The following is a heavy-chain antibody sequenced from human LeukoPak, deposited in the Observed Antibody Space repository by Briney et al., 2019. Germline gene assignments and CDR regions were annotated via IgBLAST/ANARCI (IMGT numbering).Heavy chain of an antibody. CDR2: ISGSGDST. CDR3: ARNVSGQYFDI. V-gene: IGHV3-23*01. Sequence: PGGSLRLSCAASGFTFSSYAMNWVRQAPGKGLECISAISGSGDSTHYADSVKGRFTISRDNSKNTLYLQMNSLRAEDTAVYYCARNVSGQYFDIWGRGNLVTGSS. J-gene: IGHJ2*01. CDR1: GFTFSSYA. D-gene: IGHD2/OR15-2a*01.